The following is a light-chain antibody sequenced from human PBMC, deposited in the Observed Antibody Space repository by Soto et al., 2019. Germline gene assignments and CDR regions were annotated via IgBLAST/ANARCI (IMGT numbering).Light chain of an antibody. CDR1: QSINTY. V-gene: IGKV1-39*01. Sequence: DIQMTQSPSSLSASVGDRVTITCRASQSINTYLNWYQQKPGKAPKFLIHAASSLQSGVPSRFSGSGSGTFFTLAIRSLQPEDVATYYCQQSYNTPPFSFGQGNKLEIK. CDR3: QQSYNTPPFS. CDR2: AAS. J-gene: IGKJ2*01.